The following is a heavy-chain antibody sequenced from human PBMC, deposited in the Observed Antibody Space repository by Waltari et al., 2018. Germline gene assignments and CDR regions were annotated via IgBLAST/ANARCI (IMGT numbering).Heavy chain of an antibody. D-gene: IGHD6-19*01. J-gene: IGHJ4*02. Sequence: HVQLQQSFPGLVRLSQTLSLTCAISEDSVASNSAALNCISPSPSRGLEWLGRTYYRSKWYNDYAVSVKSRITINPDTSKNQFSLQLNSVNHEDTDVYYCARDLSSGWYRGYYFDYWGQGTLVTVSS. CDR1: EDSVASNSAA. CDR3: ARDLSSGWYRGYYFDY. CDR2: TYYRSKWYN. V-gene: IGHV6-1*01.